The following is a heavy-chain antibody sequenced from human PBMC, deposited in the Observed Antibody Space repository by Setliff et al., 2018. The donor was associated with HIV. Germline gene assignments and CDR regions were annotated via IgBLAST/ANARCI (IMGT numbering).Heavy chain of an antibody. V-gene: IGHV1-2*02. CDR1: GYTFTGYY. J-gene: IGHJ4*02. CDR3: ARIAAAAWYFDY. CDR2: INPHSGDT. Sequence: GSVKVSCKASGYTFTGYYMHWVRQAPGQGLEWMGWINPHSGDTNYAQKFQDRVTMTRDTSVNIAYMQLSRLRSDDTAVYYCARIAAAAWYFDYWGQGTLVTVSS. D-gene: IGHD6-13*01.